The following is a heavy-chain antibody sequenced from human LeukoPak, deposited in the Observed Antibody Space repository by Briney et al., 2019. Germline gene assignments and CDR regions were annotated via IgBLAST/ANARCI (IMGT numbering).Heavy chain of an antibody. CDR1: GFTFDDNT. J-gene: IGHJ4*02. CDR3: AKDMGYTAMVGYFDY. CDR2: ISWDGGST. Sequence: GGSLRLSCAASGFTFDDNTMHWVRQAPGKGLEWVSLISWDGGSTYYADSVKGRFTISRDNSKNSLYLQMNSLRAEDTALYYCAKDMGYTAMVGYFDYWGQGTLVTVSS. V-gene: IGHV3-43D*03. D-gene: IGHD5-18*01.